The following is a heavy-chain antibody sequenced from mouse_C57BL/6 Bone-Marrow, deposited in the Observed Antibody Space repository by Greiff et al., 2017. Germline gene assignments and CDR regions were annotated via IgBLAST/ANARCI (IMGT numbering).Heavy chain of an antibody. CDR2: IWSGGST. V-gene: IGHV2-2*01. CDR1: GFSLTSYG. D-gene: IGHD2-2*01. CDR3: ASPIYYGYDGWYFDV. Sequence: QVQLQQSGPGLVQPSQSLSITCTVSGFSLTSYGVHWVRQSPGKGLEWLGVIWSGGSTDYNAAFISSLSISKDNSKSQVFFKRNSMQADDTAIYYCASPIYYGYDGWYFDVWGTGTTVTVSS. J-gene: IGHJ1*03.